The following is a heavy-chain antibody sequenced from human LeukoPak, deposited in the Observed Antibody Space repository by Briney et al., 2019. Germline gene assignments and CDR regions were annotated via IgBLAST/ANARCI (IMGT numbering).Heavy chain of an antibody. V-gene: IGHV1-2*02. J-gene: IGHJ6*03. CDR3: ARVFDTYYMDV. CDR2: INPNSGGT. CDR1: GYTFTDYY. Sequence: VASVKVSCKAYGYTFTDYYIHWVRQAPGRGLEWVGWINPNSGGTNYAQKFQDRVTMTRDTSINTAYMELSRLRSDDTAVYYCARVFDTYYMDVWGKGTTVTVSS.